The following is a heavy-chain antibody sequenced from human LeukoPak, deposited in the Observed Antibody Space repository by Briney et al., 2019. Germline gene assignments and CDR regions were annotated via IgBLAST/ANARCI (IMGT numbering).Heavy chain of an antibody. CDR3: ARGGTRGYSPSDY. D-gene: IGHD5-18*01. CDR2: IKQDGSEK. V-gene: IGHV3-7*01. Sequence: GGSLRLSCAAYGFTFNSYWMTWLRQAPGKGLEWVANIKQDGSEKYYVDSVKGRFTISRDNARNSVYLQMNSLRAEDTAVYYCARGGTRGYSPSDYWGQGTLVTVSS. J-gene: IGHJ4*02. CDR1: GFTFNSYW.